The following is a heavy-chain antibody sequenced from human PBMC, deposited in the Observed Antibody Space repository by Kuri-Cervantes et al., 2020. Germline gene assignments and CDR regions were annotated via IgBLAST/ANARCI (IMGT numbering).Heavy chain of an antibody. Sequence: GGSLRLSCAASGFTFSSYSMNWVRQAPGKGLEWVAVISYDGSNKYYADSVKGRFTISRDNSKNTLYLQMNSLRAEDTAVYYCARSPNDYGDYYYYYGMDVWGQGTTVTVSS. V-gene: IGHV3-30*03. J-gene: IGHJ6*02. D-gene: IGHD4-17*01. CDR3: ARSPNDYGDYYYYYGMDV. CDR2: ISYDGSNK. CDR1: GFTFSSYS.